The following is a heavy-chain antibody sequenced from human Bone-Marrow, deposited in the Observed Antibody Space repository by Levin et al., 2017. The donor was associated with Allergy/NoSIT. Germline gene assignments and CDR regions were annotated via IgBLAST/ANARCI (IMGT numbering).Heavy chain of an antibody. V-gene: IGHV3-53*01. CDR1: GFTVSSNY. J-gene: IGHJ6*03. Sequence: GGSLRLSCAASGFTVSSNYMSWVRQAPGKGLEWVSVIYSGGSTYYADSVKGRFTISRDNSKNTLYLQMNSLRAEDTAVYYCAREREGYSHFYYYYYYYMDVWGKGTTVTVSS. D-gene: IGHD6-13*01. CDR3: AREREGYSHFYYYYYYYMDV. CDR2: IYSGGST.